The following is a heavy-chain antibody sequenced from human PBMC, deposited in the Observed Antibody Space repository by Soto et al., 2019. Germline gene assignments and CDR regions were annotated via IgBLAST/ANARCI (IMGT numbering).Heavy chain of an antibody. D-gene: IGHD7-27*01. V-gene: IGHV1-69*06. Sequence: SVKVSCNASGGTFSSYAISWVRQAPGQGLEWMGGIIPIFGTANYAQKFQGRVTITADKSTSTAYMELSSLRSEDTAVYYCASVALLIGAQDYYYGMDVWGQGTTVTVSS. CDR3: ASVALLIGAQDYYYGMDV. CDR1: GGTFSSYA. J-gene: IGHJ6*02. CDR2: IIPIFGTA.